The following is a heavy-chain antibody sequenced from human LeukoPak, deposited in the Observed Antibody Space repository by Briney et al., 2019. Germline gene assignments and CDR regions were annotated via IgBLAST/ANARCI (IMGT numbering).Heavy chain of an antibody. V-gene: IGHV1-18*01. Sequence: ASVKVSCKTSGYTFASYGVSWVRQAPGQGLEWMAWNSPYNGNTNYAQKLQGRVTLTTDTSTSTAYMELRSLRSDDTAVYYCARHYYGSGTYYHFDSWGQGTLVTVSS. D-gene: IGHD3-10*01. J-gene: IGHJ4*02. CDR3: ARHYYGSGTYYHFDS. CDR1: GYTFASYG. CDR2: NSPYNGNT.